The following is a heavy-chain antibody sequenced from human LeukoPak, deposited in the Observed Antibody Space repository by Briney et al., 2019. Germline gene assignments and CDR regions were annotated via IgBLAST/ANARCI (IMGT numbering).Heavy chain of an antibody. J-gene: IGHJ3*02. CDR1: GGSISSGSYY. Sequence: SETLSLTCTVSGGSISSGSYYWSWIRQPAGKGLEWIGYIYYSGSTNYNPSLKSRVTISVDTSKNQFSLKLSSVTAADTAVYYCVRSPYGVTGDAFDIWGQGTMVTVSS. CDR2: IYYSGST. CDR3: VRSPYGVTGDAFDI. V-gene: IGHV4-61*10. D-gene: IGHD4-17*01.